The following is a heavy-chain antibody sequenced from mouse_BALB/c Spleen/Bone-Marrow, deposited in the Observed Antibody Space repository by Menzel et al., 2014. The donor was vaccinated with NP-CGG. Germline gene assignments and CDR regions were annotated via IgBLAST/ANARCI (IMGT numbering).Heavy chain of an antibody. J-gene: IGHJ4*01. Sequence: EVQVVESGGGLVQPGGSRKLSCAASGFTFSSFGMHWVRQAPEKGLEWVAYISNGSSTIYYADTVKGRFTISRDNPKNPLFLQMTSLRSEDTAMYYCARKGAMITHYYAMDYWGQGTSVTVSS. D-gene: IGHD2-4*01. CDR1: GFTFSSFG. CDR2: ISNGSSTI. V-gene: IGHV5-17*02. CDR3: ARKGAMITHYYAMDY.